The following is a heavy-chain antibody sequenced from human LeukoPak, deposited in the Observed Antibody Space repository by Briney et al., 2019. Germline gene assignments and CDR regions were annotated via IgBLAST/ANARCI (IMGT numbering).Heavy chain of an antibody. Sequence: GGSLRLSCAASGFTFSDHYMDWVRQAPGKGLEWVGRTRNKANSYTTEYAASVKGRFTISRDDSKNSLYLQMNSLKTEDTAVYYCARLPIQVGPFDFWGQGTLVTVSS. V-gene: IGHV3-72*01. CDR2: TRNKANSYTT. CDR1: GFTFSDHY. J-gene: IGHJ4*02. CDR3: ARLPIQVGPFDF.